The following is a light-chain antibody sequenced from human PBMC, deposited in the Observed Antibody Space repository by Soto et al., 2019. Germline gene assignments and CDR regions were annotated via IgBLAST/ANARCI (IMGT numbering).Light chain of an antibody. CDR1: QSVSSSY. Sequence: EIVFTQSPCTLSLSPGERATLSCRASQSVSSSYLAWYQQKPGQAPRLLIYGASTRATGIPARFSGSGSGTDFNLTISSLQSEDFAVYYCQQYYHWPRTFGQGAKVDIK. J-gene: IGKJ1*01. CDR3: QQYYHWPRT. V-gene: IGKV3D-7*01. CDR2: GAS.